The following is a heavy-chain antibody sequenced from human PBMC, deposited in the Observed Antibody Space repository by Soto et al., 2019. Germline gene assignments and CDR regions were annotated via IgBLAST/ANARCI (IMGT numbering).Heavy chain of an antibody. CDR1: GGTFSSYT. Sequence: QVQLVHSGAEVKKPGSSVKVSCKASGGTFSSYTISWVRQAPGQGLEWMGRIIPILGIANYAQKFQGRVTITADKSTSTAYMELSSLRSEDTAVYYCARPSTDDYGDYYDYWGQGTLVTVSS. D-gene: IGHD4-17*01. CDR3: ARPSTDDYGDYYDY. CDR2: IIPILGIA. J-gene: IGHJ4*02. V-gene: IGHV1-69*02.